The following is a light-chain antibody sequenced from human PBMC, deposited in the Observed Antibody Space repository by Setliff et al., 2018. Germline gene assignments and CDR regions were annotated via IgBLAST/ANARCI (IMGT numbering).Light chain of an antibody. CDR2: EVS. V-gene: IGLV2-14*01. J-gene: IGLJ1*01. CDR3: ASYTTINTYV. Sequence: QSALTQPASVSGSPGQSNTISCTGTNSDVAAYHFVSWYQQHPGKVPKLLIYEVSTRPSGVSNRFSASKSGTTATLTISGLQAEDEADYYCASYTTINTYVFGTGTKVTVL. CDR1: NSDVAAYHF.